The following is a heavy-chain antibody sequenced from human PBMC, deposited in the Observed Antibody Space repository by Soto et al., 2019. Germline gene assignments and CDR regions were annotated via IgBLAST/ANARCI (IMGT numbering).Heavy chain of an antibody. CDR3: MGSSGYYDNNWFDP. V-gene: IGHV3-73*01. D-gene: IGHD3-22*01. CDR1: GFTFSGSA. CDR2: IRSKANSYGT. J-gene: IGHJ5*02. Sequence: GGSLRLSCAASGFTFSGSAMHWVRQASGKGLEWVGRIRSKANSYGTAYAASVKGRFTISRDDSKNTAYLQMNSLNTEDTAVYYCMGSSGYYDNNWFDPWGQGTLVTVSS.